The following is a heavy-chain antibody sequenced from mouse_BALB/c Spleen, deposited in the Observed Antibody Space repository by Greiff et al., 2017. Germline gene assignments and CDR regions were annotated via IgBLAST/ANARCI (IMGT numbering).Heavy chain of an antibody. D-gene: IGHD2-1*01. V-gene: IGHV5-12-1*01. CDR1: GFAFSSYD. J-gene: IGHJ4*01. CDR2: ISSGGGST. CDR3: ARRNYCGNHYAMDY. Sequence: EVHLVESGGGLVKPGGSLKLSCAASGFAFSSYDMSWVRQTPEKRLEWVAYISSGGGSTYYPDTVKGRFTISRDNAKNTLYLQMSSLKSEDTAMYYCARRNYCGNHYAMDYWGQGTSVTVSS.